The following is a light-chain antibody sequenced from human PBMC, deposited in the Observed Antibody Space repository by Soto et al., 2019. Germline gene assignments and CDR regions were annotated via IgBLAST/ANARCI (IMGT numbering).Light chain of an antibody. J-gene: IGKJ2*01. Sequence: DIQMTQSPSSLSASVGDRVTITWRASQTISSYLNWYQQKPGKAPKLLIYAASSLQSGVPSRFSGSGSGTDFTLTISSLQPEDFATYYCQQSHSIPYTFGQGTKLEIK. CDR1: QTISSY. V-gene: IGKV1-39*01. CDR3: QQSHSIPYT. CDR2: AAS.